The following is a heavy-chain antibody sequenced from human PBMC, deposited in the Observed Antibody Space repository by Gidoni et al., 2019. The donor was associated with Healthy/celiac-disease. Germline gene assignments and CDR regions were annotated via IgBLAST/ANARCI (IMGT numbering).Heavy chain of an antibody. Sequence: QLQLQESGPGLFEPSATLSLTCTVSCGSISSSSYYWGWIRQPPGKGLEWIVSIYYSGSTYDNPSRKSRVSISVDTSKNQFSLKLSSVTAADTAVYYCAIPLSGYLDYWGQGTLVTVSS. CDR3: AIPLSGYLDY. J-gene: IGHJ4*02. D-gene: IGHD3-22*01. CDR2: IYYSGST. V-gene: IGHV4-39*01. CDR1: CGSISSSSYY.